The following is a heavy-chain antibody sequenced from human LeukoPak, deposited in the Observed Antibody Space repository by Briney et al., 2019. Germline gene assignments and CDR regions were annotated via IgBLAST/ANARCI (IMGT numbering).Heavy chain of an antibody. CDR2: IKGDGSER. CDR3: ARDFRSLEDY. J-gene: IGHJ4*02. D-gene: IGHD3-3*01. V-gene: IGHV3-7*01. Sequence: GGSLRLSCAASGFTFSTYWMTWVRQVPGKGLEWVGNIKGDGSERYYLDSVKGRFTISRDNAKNSLYLQMNSLRAEDTAVYYCARDFRSLEDYWGQGTLVTVSS. CDR1: GFTFSTYW.